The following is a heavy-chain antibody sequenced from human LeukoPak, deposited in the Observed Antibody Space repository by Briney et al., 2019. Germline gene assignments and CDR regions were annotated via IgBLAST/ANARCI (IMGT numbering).Heavy chain of an antibody. J-gene: IGHJ4*02. CDR1: GFSLRTSGMR. D-gene: IGHD1-26*01. CDR3: ARLNSGTYFDY. CDR2: IDWDDDK. V-gene: IGHV2-70*04. Sequence: SGPTLVNPTQTLTLTCTLSGFSLRTSGMRVSWIRQPPGKALEGLARIDWDDDKFYSTSLKTRLTISKDTSKNQVVLTMTNMDPVDTATYYCARLNSGTYFDYWGQGTLVTVSS.